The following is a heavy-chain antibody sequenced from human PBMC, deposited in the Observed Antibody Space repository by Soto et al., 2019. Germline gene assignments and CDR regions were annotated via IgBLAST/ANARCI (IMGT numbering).Heavy chain of an antibody. Sequence: XATLSLTCTVSAGSISVTNFFWGWVRQPPGKGLEWIGNVDYSGTAYFSPSLATRVTFHVDTSKNQFSLTLYSVTAADTAVYYCARITGRHLDYWGQGILVTVSS. V-gene: IGHV4-39*01. D-gene: IGHD1-20*01. CDR2: VDYSGTA. CDR1: AGSISVTNFF. J-gene: IGHJ4*02. CDR3: ARITGRHLDY.